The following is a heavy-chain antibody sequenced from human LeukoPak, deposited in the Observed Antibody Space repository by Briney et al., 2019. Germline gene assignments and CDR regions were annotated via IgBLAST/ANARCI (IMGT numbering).Heavy chain of an antibody. V-gene: IGHV1-69*05. Sequence: ASVKVSCKASGGTFSSYAISWVRQAPGQGLEWMGGIIPIFGTANYAQKFQGRVTITMDESTSTAYMELSSLRSEDTAVYYCARYYYDSSGYYLFDYWGQGTLVTVSS. CDR1: GGTFSSYA. D-gene: IGHD3-22*01. CDR3: ARYYYDSSGYYLFDY. CDR2: IIPIFGTA. J-gene: IGHJ4*02.